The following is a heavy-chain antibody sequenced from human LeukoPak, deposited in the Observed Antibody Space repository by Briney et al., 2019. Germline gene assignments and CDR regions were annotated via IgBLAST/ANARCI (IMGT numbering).Heavy chain of an antibody. J-gene: IGHJ4*02. D-gene: IGHD1-20*01. CDR3: STLTSRGLSDS. CDR1: GFTFTNAW. CDR2: IKSKADGETI. V-gene: IGHV3-15*07. Sequence: PRGSLRLSCAASGFTFTNAWVNWVRQAPGKGLEWVGRIKSKADGETIDYAAPVKGRFTFSRDDSKNMLYLQMNSLKSEDTAVYYCSTLTSRGLSDSWGQGTLVTVSS.